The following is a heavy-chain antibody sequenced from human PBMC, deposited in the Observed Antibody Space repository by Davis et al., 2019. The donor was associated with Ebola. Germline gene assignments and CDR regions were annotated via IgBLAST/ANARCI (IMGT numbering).Heavy chain of an antibody. CDR2: ISGSGVST. V-gene: IGHV3-23*01. Sequence: PGGSLRLSCTDSVITFSSYAMTWVRQAPGKGLEWVSAISGSGVSTYYADSVKGRFTISRDNSKNTLYLQMNSLRAEDTAVYYCARDIGYSDGWPDYYYYGMDVWGQGTTVTVSS. D-gene: IGHD6-19*01. J-gene: IGHJ6*02. CDR3: ARDIGYSDGWPDYYYYGMDV. CDR1: VITFSSYA.